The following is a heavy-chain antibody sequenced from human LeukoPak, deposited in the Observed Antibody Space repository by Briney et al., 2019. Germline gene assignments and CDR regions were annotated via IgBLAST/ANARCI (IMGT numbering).Heavy chain of an antibody. J-gene: IGHJ4*02. CDR1: GYTLTELS. D-gene: IGHD3-3*01. V-gene: IGHV1-24*01. CDR3: ATPPFGGDGGFDY. Sequence: ASVKVSCKVSGYTLTELSMQWVRQAPGKGLEWMGGFDPEDGETIYAQKFQGRVTMTADTSTDTAYMELSSLRSEDTAVYYCATPPFGGDGGFDYWGQGTLVTVSS. CDR2: FDPEDGET.